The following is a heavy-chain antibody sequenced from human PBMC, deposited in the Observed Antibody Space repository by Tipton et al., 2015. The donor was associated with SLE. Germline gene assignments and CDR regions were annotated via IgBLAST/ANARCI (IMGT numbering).Heavy chain of an antibody. J-gene: IGHJ3*02. CDR2: IYSTGST. CDR3: ARGGRPKYAFDM. CDR1: GVYINSGGFYY. V-gene: IGHV4-61*09. Sequence: TLSLTCNVSGVYINSGGFYYWSWIRQPAGKGLEWIGHIYSTGSTDYNPSLKSRVTISADTSKNQFSLNLSSVTAADTAVYYCARGGRPKYAFDMWGQGTMVTVSS.